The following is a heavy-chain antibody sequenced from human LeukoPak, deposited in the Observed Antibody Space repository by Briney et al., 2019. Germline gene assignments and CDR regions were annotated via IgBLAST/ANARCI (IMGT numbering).Heavy chain of an antibody. CDR2: IYYSGST. CDR1: GGPISSYY. CDR3: ARDKGLAAAGHWYFDL. V-gene: IGHV4-59*01. Sequence: SETLSLTCTVSGGPISSYYWSWIRQPPGKGLEWIGYIYYSGSTNYNPSLKSRVTISVDTSKNQFSLKLSSVTAADTAVYYCARDKGLAAAGHWYFDLWGRGTLVTVSS. J-gene: IGHJ2*01. D-gene: IGHD6-13*01.